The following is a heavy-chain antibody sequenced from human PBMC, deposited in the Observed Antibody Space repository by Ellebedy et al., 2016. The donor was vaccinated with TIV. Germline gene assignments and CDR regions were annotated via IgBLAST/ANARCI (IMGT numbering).Heavy chain of an antibody. CDR3: AKRMVREFDY. D-gene: IGHD3-10*01. V-gene: IGHV3-23*01. Sequence: GESLKISCAASGFAFSIYAMGWVRQAPGKGLEWVSSITNSGGDTYYADSVKGRFTISRDNSKNTLSLQMNSLRAEDTAVYFCAKRMVREFDYWGQGILVTVSS. CDR2: ITNSGGDT. CDR1: GFAFSIYA. J-gene: IGHJ4*02.